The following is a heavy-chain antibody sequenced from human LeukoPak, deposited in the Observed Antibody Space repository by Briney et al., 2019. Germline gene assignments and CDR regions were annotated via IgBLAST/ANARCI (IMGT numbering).Heavy chain of an antibody. V-gene: IGHV5-51*01. Sequence: GESLKISCKGLGYTFNDYWIGWVRQMPGKGLGWMGITYRDDSNTKYSPSVQGQVTISADKSISTAYLQWSSLKASDTAMYYCARSTPRGYGAFDIWGRGARVTVSS. D-gene: IGHD2-15*01. CDR1: GYTFNDYW. CDR2: TYRDDSNT. J-gene: IGHJ3*02. CDR3: ARSTPRGYGAFDI.